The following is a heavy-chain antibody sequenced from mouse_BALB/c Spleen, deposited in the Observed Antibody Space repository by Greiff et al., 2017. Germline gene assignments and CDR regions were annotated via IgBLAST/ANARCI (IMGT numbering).Heavy chain of an antibody. CDR2: IYPGSGNT. Sequence: VKLMESGAELVRPGTSVKISCKASGYAFTNYWLGWVKQRPGHGLEWIGDIYPGSGNTYYNEKFKGKATLTADKSSSTAYMQLSSLTSEDSAVYFCAIIYYDYDVFDYWGQGTTLTVSS. D-gene: IGHD2-4*01. J-gene: IGHJ2*01. CDR3: AIIYYDYDVFDY. V-gene: IGHV1-63*01. CDR1: GYAFTNYW.